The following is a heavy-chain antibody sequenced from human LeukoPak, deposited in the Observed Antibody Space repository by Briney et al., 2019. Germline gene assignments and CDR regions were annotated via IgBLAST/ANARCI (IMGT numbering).Heavy chain of an antibody. J-gene: IGHJ5*02. CDR1: GASISGYW. V-gene: IGHV4-4*07. CDR3: AGPPAGCGGTCPFDP. CDR2: MYTDGDT. Sequence: SETLSLTCDVSGASISGYWWSWIRQPAGKGLEWIGRMYTDGDTNYNPALKSRVTVSVDTSKNLFSLKLISVTAADTAVYYCAGPPAGCGGTCPFDPWGQGTLVTVSP. D-gene: IGHD2-15*01.